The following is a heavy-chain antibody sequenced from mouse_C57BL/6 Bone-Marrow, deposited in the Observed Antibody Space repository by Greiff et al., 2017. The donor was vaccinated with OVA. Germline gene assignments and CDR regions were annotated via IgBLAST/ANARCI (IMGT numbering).Heavy chain of an antibody. V-gene: IGHV1-55*01. CDR2: IYPGSGST. CDR3: ARRWDYFDY. CDR1: GFTFTSYW. Sequence: VQLQQPGAELVKPGASVKMSCKASGFTFTSYWITWVKQRPGQGLEWIGDIYPGSGSTNYNEKFKSKATLSVDTSSSTAYLQLSSLTSEDSAVYSCARRWDYFDYWGQGTTLTVSS. J-gene: IGHJ2*01. D-gene: IGHD2-3*01.